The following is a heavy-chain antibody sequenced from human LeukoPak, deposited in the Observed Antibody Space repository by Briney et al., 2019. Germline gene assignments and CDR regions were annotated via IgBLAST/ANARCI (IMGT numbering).Heavy chain of an antibody. CDR3: ASGGGNSAVTGWFDP. V-gene: IGHV4-4*02. D-gene: IGHD4-23*01. Sequence: PSGTLSLTCAVSGGSISSSNWWSWVRPPPGKGLEWIGEIYHSGSTNYNPSLKSRVTISVDTSKNQFSLKLSSVTAADTAVYYCASGGGNSAVTGWFDPWGQGTLVTVSS. J-gene: IGHJ5*02. CDR1: GGSISSSNW. CDR2: IYHSGST.